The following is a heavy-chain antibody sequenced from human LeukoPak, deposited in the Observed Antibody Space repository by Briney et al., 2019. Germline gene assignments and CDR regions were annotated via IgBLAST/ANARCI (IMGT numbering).Heavy chain of an antibody. Sequence: SETLSLTCTVSGGSISSGAYYWSWIRQHPGKSLEWIGYIYYSGSTYYNPSLKSRVTISVDTSKNQFSLKLSSVTAADTAVYYCAREVGATKGFDYWGQGTLVTVSS. CDR1: GGSISSGAYY. CDR2: IYYSGST. J-gene: IGHJ4*02. V-gene: IGHV4-31*03. D-gene: IGHD1-26*01. CDR3: AREVGATKGFDY.